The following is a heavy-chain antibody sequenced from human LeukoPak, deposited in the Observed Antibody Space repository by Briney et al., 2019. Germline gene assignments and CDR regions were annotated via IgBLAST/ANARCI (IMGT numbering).Heavy chain of an antibody. CDR2: IYYSGST. D-gene: IGHD2-15*01. CDR1: GGSISSSSYY. Sequence: SETLSLTCTVSGGSISSSSYYWGWIRQPPGKGLEWIGSIYYSGSTYYNPSLKSRVTISVDTSKNQFSLKLSSVTAADTAVYYCARVGLYGGKRGTFDYWGQGTLVTVSS. CDR3: ARVGLYGGKRGTFDY. V-gene: IGHV4-39*07. J-gene: IGHJ4*02.